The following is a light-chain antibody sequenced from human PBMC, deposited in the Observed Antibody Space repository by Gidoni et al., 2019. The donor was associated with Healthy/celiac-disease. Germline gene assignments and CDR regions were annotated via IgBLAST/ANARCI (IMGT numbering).Light chain of an antibody. CDR3: QRSYGTPLT. J-gene: IGKJ3*01. Sequence: GDRVTITCRASQSISSNLNWYQQKPGNAPKLLIFAASILQSGVPSRFSGSESGTDFTLTISSLQPENFATYYCQRSYGTPLTFGPGTKVDIK. CDR2: AAS. CDR1: QSISSN. V-gene: IGKV1-39*01.